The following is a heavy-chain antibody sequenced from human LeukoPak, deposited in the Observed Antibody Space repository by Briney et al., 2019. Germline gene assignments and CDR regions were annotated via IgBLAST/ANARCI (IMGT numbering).Heavy chain of an antibody. V-gene: IGHV1-2*02. J-gene: IGHJ4*01. CDR3: ARSRRILGGPENAGDFFDF. CDR1: RYTLTDYY. CDR2: VNPNSGAT. Sequence: ASVKVSCKASRYTLTDYYLHWVRQAPGQGLKWMGWVNPNSGATHYAQSFQARVTMTRDTSIASSYMELTGLESDDTAVYYCARSRRILGGPENAGDFFDFWGQGSLVTVSS. D-gene: IGHD3-16*01.